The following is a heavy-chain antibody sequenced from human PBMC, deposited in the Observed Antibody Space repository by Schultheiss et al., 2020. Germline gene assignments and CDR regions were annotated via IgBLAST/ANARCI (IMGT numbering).Heavy chain of an antibody. Sequence: ASVKVSCKASGYTFTGYYMHWVRQAPGQGLEWMGWINPNSGGTNYAQKFQGRVTMTRDTSISTAYMELSRLRSDDTAVYYCARDPASYGSGRYGPKYYYYGMDVWGQGTTVTVSS. D-gene: IGHD3-10*01. CDR3: ARDPASYGSGRYGPKYYYYGMDV. CDR2: INPNSGGT. CDR1: GYTFTGYY. V-gene: IGHV1-2*02. J-gene: IGHJ6*02.